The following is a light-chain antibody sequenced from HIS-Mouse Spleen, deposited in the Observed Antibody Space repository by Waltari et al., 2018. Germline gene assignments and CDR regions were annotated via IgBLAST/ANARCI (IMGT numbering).Light chain of an antibody. CDR3: QQRSNWLT. CDR2: DAS. J-gene: IGKJ4*01. CDR1: QSVSSY. V-gene: IGKV3-11*01. Sequence: EIVLTQSPATLSLSPGERATLSCRASQSVSSYLAWYQQKPCQAPRLLIYDASNRATGIPARFSGSGSVTDFTLTISSLEPEDFAVYYCQQRSNWLTFGGGTKVEIK.